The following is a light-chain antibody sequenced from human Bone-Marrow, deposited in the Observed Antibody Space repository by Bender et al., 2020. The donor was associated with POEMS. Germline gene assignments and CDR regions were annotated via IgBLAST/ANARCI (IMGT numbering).Light chain of an antibody. CDR1: SSDVAGYHY. Sequence: QSALTKPPSASGSPGQSVIISCTGSSSDVAGYHYVSWYQQHPGKVPKLLIYDGNHRPSGVSNRFSGSSSYDTASLTISGLQAEDEADYYCCSYEHNTKGVLFGGGTKLTVL. CDR2: DGN. J-gene: IGLJ2*01. CDR3: CSYEHNTKGVL. V-gene: IGLV2-14*03.